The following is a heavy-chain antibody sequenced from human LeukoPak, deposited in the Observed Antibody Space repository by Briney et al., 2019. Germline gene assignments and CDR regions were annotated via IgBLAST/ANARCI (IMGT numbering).Heavy chain of an antibody. D-gene: IGHD5-18*01. CDR3: ARALYSYCSPGAFDI. CDR1: GFTLSSNY. CDR2: IYSGGST. Sequence: GGSLRLSCAASGFTLSSNYMTWVRQAPGKGLEWVSVIYSGGSTYYAHSVKGRFTISIDTSQNTLYLQMNSLRADDTAVYYCARALYSYCSPGAFDIWGQGKMVTVSS. V-gene: IGHV3-53*01. J-gene: IGHJ3*02.